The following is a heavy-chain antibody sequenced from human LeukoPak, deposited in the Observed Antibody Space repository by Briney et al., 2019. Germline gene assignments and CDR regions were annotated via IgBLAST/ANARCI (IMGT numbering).Heavy chain of an antibody. D-gene: IGHD1-26*01. J-gene: IGHJ4*02. V-gene: IGHV1-8*03. Sequence: GASVKVSCKASGYTFTSYDINWVRQATGQGLEWMGWMNPNSGNTGYAQKFQGRVTITRNTSISTAYMKLSSLRSEDTAVYYCARVIVGGPHYFDYWGQGTLVTVSS. CDR2: MNPNSGNT. CDR3: ARVIVGGPHYFDY. CDR1: GYTFTSYD.